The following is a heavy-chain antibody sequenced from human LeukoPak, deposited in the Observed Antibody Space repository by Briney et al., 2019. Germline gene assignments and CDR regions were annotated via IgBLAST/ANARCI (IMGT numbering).Heavy chain of an antibody. CDR1: GFTFGDYA. D-gene: IGHD3-10*01. CDR3: TRDSSRYYYGALGMDV. V-gene: IGHV3-49*04. Sequence: PGGSLRLSCTASGFTFGDYAMSWVRQAPGKGLEWVGFIRSKAYGGTTEYAASVKGRFTISRDDSKSIAYLQMNSLKTEDTAVYYCTRDSSRYYYGALGMDVWGQGTTVTVSS. CDR2: IRSKAYGGTT. J-gene: IGHJ6*02.